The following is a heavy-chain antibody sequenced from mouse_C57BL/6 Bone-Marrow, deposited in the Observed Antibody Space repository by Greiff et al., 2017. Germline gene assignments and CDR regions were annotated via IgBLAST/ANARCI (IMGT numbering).Heavy chain of an antibody. Sequence: EVNVVESGGGLVQPGGSLKLSCAASGFTFSDYYMYWVRQTPEKRLEWVAYISNGGGSTYYPDNVKGRFTISRDNAKNTLYLQMSRLKSEDTAMYYCAREGSFSYYFDYWGQGTTLTVSS. CDR3: AREGSFSYYFDY. CDR2: ISNGGGST. J-gene: IGHJ2*01. D-gene: IGHD1-1*01. V-gene: IGHV5-12*01. CDR1: GFTFSDYY.